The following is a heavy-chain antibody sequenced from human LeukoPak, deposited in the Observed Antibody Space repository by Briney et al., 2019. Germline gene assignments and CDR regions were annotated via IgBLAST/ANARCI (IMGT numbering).Heavy chain of an antibody. Sequence: ASVKVSRKASGYTFTSYGISWVRQAPGQGLEWMGWISAYNGNTNYAQKRQGRVTMTTDTSTSTAYMELRRLRSDATVVYYCARDLSSAMATWVAYWGQGTLVTVSS. D-gene: IGHD5-18*01. CDR2: ISAYNGNT. V-gene: IGHV1-18*01. CDR1: GYTFTSYG. CDR3: ARDLSSAMATWVAY. J-gene: IGHJ4*02.